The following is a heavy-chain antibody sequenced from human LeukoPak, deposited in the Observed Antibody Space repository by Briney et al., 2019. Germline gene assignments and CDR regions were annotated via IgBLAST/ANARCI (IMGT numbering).Heavy chain of an antibody. D-gene: IGHD7-27*01. Sequence: GGSLRLSCAASGFAFSNHVMAWVRQAPEKGLEWVSAISGSSGTTHYADSVHGRFTISRDNSKSTLYLQLNSLRADDSAVYYCAKYTQTGDPFDYWGQGTLVAVSS. CDR2: ISGSSGTT. CDR3: AKYTQTGDPFDY. V-gene: IGHV3-23*01. J-gene: IGHJ4*02. CDR1: GFAFSNHV.